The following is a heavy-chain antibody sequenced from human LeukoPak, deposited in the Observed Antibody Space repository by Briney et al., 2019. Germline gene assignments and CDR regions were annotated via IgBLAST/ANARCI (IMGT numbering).Heavy chain of an antibody. J-gene: IGHJ5*01. Sequence: GGSLRLSCTASASVFSRLTRKWFGQSPGKGLEWVSSISTSSNDIFYTDSVKGRFNISRDNTKNSLFLDMTRLRNEDTAVYYCASTVHGSTSDSEGYYPKWFDPWGQGTVVTVSS. V-gene: IGHV3-21*01. CDR2: ISTSSNDI. CDR1: ASVFSRLT. CDR3: ASTVHGSTSDSEGYYPKWFDP. D-gene: IGHD3-3*01.